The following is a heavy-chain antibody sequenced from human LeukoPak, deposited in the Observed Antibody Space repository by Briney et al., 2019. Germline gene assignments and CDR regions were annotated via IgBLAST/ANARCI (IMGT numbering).Heavy chain of an antibody. CDR3: ARHVRIFGVVTPTLIDY. V-gene: IGHV4-34*01. D-gene: IGHD3-3*01. CDR1: GGSFSGYY. CDR2: IYYSGST. Sequence: SETLSLTCAVYGGSFSGYYWSWIRQPPGKGLEWIGSIYYSGSTYYNPSLKSRVTISVDTSKNQFSLKLSSVTAADTAVYYCARHVRIFGVVTPTLIDYWGQGTLVTVSS. J-gene: IGHJ4*02.